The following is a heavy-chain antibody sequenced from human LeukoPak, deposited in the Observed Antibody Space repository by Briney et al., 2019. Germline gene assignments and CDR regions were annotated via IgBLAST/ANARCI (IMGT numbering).Heavy chain of an antibody. D-gene: IGHD1-1*01. Sequence: PGGSLRLSCAATGFTVSSNYMSWVRQAPGKGLEWVSVIYNGGSTYYAASVKGRFTISRDKSKNTLYLQMNSLSAGDRGLYYCAGGLELNEGFDHWGQGTLVTVSS. J-gene: IGHJ4*02. CDR3: AGGLELNEGFDH. CDR1: GFTVSSNY. CDR2: IYNGGST. V-gene: IGHV3-53*01.